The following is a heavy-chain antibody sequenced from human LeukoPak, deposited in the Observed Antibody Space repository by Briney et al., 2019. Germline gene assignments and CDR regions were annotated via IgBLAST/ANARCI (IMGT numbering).Heavy chain of an antibody. CDR3: AREGKDCSRTSCYLYAHFDY. J-gene: IGHJ4*02. V-gene: IGHV3-21*01. CDR1: GFTFSSYS. D-gene: IGHD2-2*01. Sequence: GGSLRLSCAASGFTFSSYSMNWVRQAPGKGLEWVSSISSSSSYIYYADSVKGRFTISRDNAKNSLYLQMNSLRAEDTAVYYCAREGKDCSRTSCYLYAHFDYWGQGTLVTVSS. CDR2: ISSSSSYI.